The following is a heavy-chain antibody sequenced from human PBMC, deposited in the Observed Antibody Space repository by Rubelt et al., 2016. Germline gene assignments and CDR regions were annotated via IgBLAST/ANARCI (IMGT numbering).Heavy chain of an antibody. CDR2: ISYDGSNK. J-gene: IGHJ3*02. CDR3: AKAWGPWHTDAFDI. D-gene: IGHD7-27*01. CDR1: GFTFSSYG. Sequence: QVQLVESGGGVVQPGRSLRLSCAASGFTFSSYGMHWVRQAPGKGLEWVAVISYDGSNKYYADSVKGRFTISRDNSKNTLYLQMNSLRAEDTAVYYCAKAWGPWHTDAFDIWGQGTMVTVSS. V-gene: IGHV3-30*18.